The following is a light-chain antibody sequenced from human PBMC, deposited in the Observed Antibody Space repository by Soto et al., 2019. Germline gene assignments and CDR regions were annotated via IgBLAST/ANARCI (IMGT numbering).Light chain of an antibody. CDR3: QQYTSNPLT. Sequence: DIQMTQSPSSLSASIGDRVTITCRASQYISSWLSWYQHKPGKAPKSLIYAASNLRSGVPSRFSGSGSGTDFTLTISSLQPDDSATYYCQQYTSNPLTFGGGTKVEI. V-gene: IGKV1D-16*01. CDR2: AAS. CDR1: QYISSW. J-gene: IGKJ4*01.